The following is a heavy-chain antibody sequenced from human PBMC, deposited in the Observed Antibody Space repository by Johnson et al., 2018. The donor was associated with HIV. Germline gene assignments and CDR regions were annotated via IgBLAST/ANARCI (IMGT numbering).Heavy chain of an antibody. Sequence: QVQLVESGGGLVKPGGSLRLSCAASGFTFSSYAMHWVRQAPGKGLEWVAVISYDGSKKYYADSVKGRFTISRDNSKNTLYLQMNSLRAEDTAVYYCARNLMRNSWNADAFDIWGQGTMVTVSS. V-gene: IGHV3-30*04. CDR2: ISYDGSKK. CDR3: ARNLMRNSWNADAFDI. D-gene: IGHD1-20*01. J-gene: IGHJ3*02. CDR1: GFTFSSYA.